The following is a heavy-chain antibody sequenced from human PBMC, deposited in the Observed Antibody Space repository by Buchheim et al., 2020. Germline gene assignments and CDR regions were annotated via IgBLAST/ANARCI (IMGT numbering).Heavy chain of an antibody. CDR3: ARSGYGSGSYYIGHYYGVDV. D-gene: IGHD3-10*01. J-gene: IGHJ6*02. Sequence: EVQLVESGGGLVQPGGSLRLSCAASGFTFSSYWMHWVRQAPGKGLVWVSRINSDGSSTSYADSVKGRFTISRDNAKNTLYLQMNSLRAEDTAVYYCARSGYGSGSYYIGHYYGVDVWGQGTT. V-gene: IGHV3-74*01. CDR2: INSDGSST. CDR1: GFTFSSYW.